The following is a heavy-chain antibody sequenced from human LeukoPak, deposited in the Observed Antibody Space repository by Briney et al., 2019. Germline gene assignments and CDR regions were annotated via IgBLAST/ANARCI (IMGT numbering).Heavy chain of an antibody. CDR1: GYSISSGYY. Sequence: PSETLSLTCTVSGYSISSGYYWGWIRQPPGKGLEWIGSIYHSGSTYYNPSLKSRVTISVDTSKNQFSLKLSSVTAADTAVYYCAREGINYYDSSGYDYWGQGTLVTVSS. D-gene: IGHD3-22*01. CDR2: IYHSGST. J-gene: IGHJ4*02. CDR3: AREGINYYDSSGYDY. V-gene: IGHV4-38-2*02.